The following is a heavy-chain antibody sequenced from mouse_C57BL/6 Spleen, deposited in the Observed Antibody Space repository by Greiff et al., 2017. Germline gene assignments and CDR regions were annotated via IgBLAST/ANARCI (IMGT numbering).Heavy chain of an antibody. V-gene: IGHV1-39*01. D-gene: IGHD1-1*01. CDR3: AREVYYYGSRDWYFDV. CDR2: INPNYGTT. Sequence: VQLQQSGPELVKPGASVKISCKASGYSFTDYNMNWVKQSNGQSLEWIGVINPNYGTTSYNQKFKGKATLTVDQSSSTAYMQLNSLTSEDSAVYYCAREVYYYGSRDWYFDVWGTGTTVTVAS. CDR1: GYSFTDYN. J-gene: IGHJ1*03.